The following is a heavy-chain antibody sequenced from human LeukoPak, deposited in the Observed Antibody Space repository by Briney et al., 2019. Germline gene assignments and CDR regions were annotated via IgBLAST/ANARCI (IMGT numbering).Heavy chain of an antibody. D-gene: IGHD5-24*01. CDR2: INPNSGGT. V-gene: IGHV1-2*02. Sequence: GASVKVSCKASGYTFTGYYMHWVRQAPGQGLEWMGWINPNSGGTNYAQKFQGRVTMTRDTSISTAYMELSRLRSDDTAVYYCAREEMGVGGGNYYYYMDVWGKGTTVTVSS. J-gene: IGHJ6*03. CDR1: GYTFTGYY. CDR3: AREEMGVGGGNYYYYMDV.